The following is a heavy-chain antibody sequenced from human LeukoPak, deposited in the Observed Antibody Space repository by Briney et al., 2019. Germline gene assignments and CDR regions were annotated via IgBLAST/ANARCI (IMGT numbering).Heavy chain of an antibody. V-gene: IGHV4-34*01. CDR2: INHSGST. CDR3: ARRPATVTTPATRSNWFDP. CDR1: GGSFSGYY. D-gene: IGHD4-11*01. Sequence: SETLSLTCAVYGGSFSGYYWSWIRQPPGKGLEWIGEINHSGSTSYNPSLKSRVTISVDTSKNQFPLKLSSLTAADPAVYYCARRPATVTTPATRSNWFDPWGQGTLVTVSS. J-gene: IGHJ5*02.